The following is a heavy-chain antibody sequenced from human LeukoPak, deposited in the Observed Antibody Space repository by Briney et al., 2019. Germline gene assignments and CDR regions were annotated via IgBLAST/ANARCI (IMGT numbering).Heavy chain of an antibody. CDR1: GFTFSSHW. CDR2: IKQDESEE. V-gene: IGHV3-7*01. J-gene: IGHJ4*02. D-gene: IGHD3-10*01. Sequence: GGSLRLSXAASGFTFSSHWMSWVRQAPGKGLEWVANIKQDESEEYYVDSVKGRFTISRDNAKNSLYLQMNSLRAEDTAVYFCARRIVTYYYGSGLDYWGQGTLVTVSS. CDR3: ARRIVTYYYGSGLDY.